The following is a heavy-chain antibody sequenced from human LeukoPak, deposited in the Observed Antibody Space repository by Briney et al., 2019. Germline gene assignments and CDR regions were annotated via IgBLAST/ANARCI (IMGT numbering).Heavy chain of an antibody. D-gene: IGHD6-25*01. Sequence: GGSLRLSCAASGFTFSSYAMSWVRQAPGKGLEWVSAISGSGGSTYYADSVKGRFTISKDSSKTILYLQMNSLRAEDAAVYFCAKGSAAGRPYYFDYWGQGTLVTVSS. CDR2: ISGSGGST. CDR3: AKGSAAGRPYYFDY. J-gene: IGHJ4*02. CDR1: GFTFSSYA. V-gene: IGHV3-23*01.